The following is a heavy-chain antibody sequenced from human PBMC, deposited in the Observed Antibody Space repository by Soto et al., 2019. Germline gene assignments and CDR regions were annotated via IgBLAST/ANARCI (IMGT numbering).Heavy chain of an antibody. V-gene: IGHV4-39*01. CDR3: ARQGGYCSSTSCRTFDY. CDR1: GGSISSSSYY. D-gene: IGHD2-2*01. Sequence: SETRSLTCTVSGGSISSSSYYWGWIRQPPGKGLEWIGSIYYSGSTYYNPSLKSRVTISVDTSKNQFSLKLSSVTAADTAVYYCARQGGYCSSTSCRTFDYWGQGTLVTISS. J-gene: IGHJ4*02. CDR2: IYYSGST.